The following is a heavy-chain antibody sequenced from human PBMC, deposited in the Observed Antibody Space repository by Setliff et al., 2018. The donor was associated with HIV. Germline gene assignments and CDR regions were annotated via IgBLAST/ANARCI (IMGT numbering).Heavy chain of an antibody. Sequence: PSETLSLTCTVSGGSTSSSSYYWGWIRQPPGKGLEWIGSIYYSGRTYYNPSLKSRVTISVDTSKNQFSLKLSSVTAADMAVYYCARHDGGGWYVRVLATSFDYWGQGTLVTVSS. CDR3: ARHDGGGWYVRVLATSFDY. D-gene: IGHD6-19*01. CDR2: IYYSGRT. J-gene: IGHJ4*02. CDR1: GGSTSSSSYY. V-gene: IGHV4-39*01.